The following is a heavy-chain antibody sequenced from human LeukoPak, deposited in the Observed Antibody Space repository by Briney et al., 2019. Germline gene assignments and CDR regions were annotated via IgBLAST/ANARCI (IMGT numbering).Heavy chain of an antibody. D-gene: IGHD3-22*01. CDR1: GFTFSDYY. CDR2: ISSSGSTI. J-gene: IGHJ4*02. Sequence: GGSLRLSCAASGFTFSDYYMSWIRQAPGKGLEWVSYISSSGSTIYYADSVKGRFTISRDNAKNSLYLQMNSLRAEDTAMYYCAAPSLYDSSGHYWALWGQGTLVTVSS. V-gene: IGHV3-11*01. CDR3: AAPSLYDSSGHYWAL.